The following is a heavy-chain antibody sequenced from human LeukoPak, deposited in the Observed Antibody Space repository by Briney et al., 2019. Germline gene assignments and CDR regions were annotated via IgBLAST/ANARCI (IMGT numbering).Heavy chain of an antibody. Sequence: GGSLRLSCAASGFTVSSNYMSWVRQAPGKGLEWVSVIYSGGSTYYADSVKGRFTISRDNSKNTLYLQMNSLRAEDTAVCYCARVDILTGYSTDYWGQGTLVTVSS. CDR1: GFTVSSNY. CDR3: ARVDILTGYSTDY. CDR2: IYSGGST. V-gene: IGHV3-53*01. D-gene: IGHD3-9*01. J-gene: IGHJ4*02.